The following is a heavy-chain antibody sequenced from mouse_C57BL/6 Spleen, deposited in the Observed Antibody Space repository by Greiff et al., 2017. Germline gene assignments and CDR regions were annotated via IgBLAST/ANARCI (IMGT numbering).Heavy chain of an antibody. CDR3: TRRRSLYFDY. CDR2: IDPETGGT. Sequence: QVQLQQSGAELVRPGASVTLSCKASGYTFTDYEMHWVKQTPVHGLEWIGAIDPETGGTAYNQKFKGKAILTADKSSSTAYMELRILTSEDSAVYYCTRRRSLYFDYWGQGTTLTVSS. V-gene: IGHV1-15*01. J-gene: IGHJ2*01. CDR1: GYTFTDYE.